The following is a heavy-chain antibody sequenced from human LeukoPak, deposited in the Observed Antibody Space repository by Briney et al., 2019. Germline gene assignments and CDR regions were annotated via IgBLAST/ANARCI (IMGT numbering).Heavy chain of an antibody. Sequence: GGSLRLSCAASGFTFSSYAMHWVRQAPGKGLEWVAVISYDGSNKYYADSVKGRFTISRDNSKNTLYLQMNSLRAEDTAVYYCASLGGTMVRGVLDGMDVWGQGTTVTVSS. CDR3: ASLGGTMVRGVLDGMDV. CDR2: ISYDGSNK. CDR1: GFTFSSYA. J-gene: IGHJ6*02. V-gene: IGHV3-30-3*01. D-gene: IGHD3-10*01.